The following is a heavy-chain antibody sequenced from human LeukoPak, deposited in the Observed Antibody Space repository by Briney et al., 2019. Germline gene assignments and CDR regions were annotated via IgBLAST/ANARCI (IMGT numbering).Heavy chain of an antibody. CDR3: ARELSPGTSRYYYYYGMDV. D-gene: IGHD1-1*01. V-gene: IGHV3-30*19. CDR2: IWYDGSNK. CDR1: GFTFSSYG. Sequence: PGGSLRLSCAASGFTFSSYGMHWVRQAPGKGLEWVAVIWYDGSNKYYADSVKGRFTISRDNSKNTLYLQMNSLRAEDTAVYYCARELSPGTSRYYYYYGMDVWGQGTTVTVSS. J-gene: IGHJ6*02.